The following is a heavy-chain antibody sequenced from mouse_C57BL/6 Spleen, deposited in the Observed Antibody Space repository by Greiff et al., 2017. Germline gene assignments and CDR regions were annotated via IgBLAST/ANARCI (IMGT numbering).Heavy chain of an antibody. Sequence: VQLQQSDAELVKPGASVKISCKVSGYTFTDHTIHWMKQRPEQGLEWIGYIYPRDGSTKYNEKFKGKATLTADKYSSTAYMQLNSLTSEDSAVYFCARSLFYYGSSSYAMDYWGQGTSVTVSS. D-gene: IGHD1-1*01. CDR3: ARSLFYYGSSSYAMDY. CDR1: GYTFTDHT. J-gene: IGHJ4*01. V-gene: IGHV1-78*01. CDR2: IYPRDGST.